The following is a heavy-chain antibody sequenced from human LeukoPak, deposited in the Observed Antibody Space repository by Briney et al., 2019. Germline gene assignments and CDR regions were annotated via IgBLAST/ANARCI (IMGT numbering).Heavy chain of an antibody. CDR3: ARGIVVVPAAIGQDWFDP. D-gene: IGHD2-2*02. Sequence: SETLSLTCTVSGDSISSSSYYWGWIRQPPGKGLEWIGSFSYSGSTSYNPSLKSRVTISVDTSKNQFSLRLSSVTAADTAVYFCARGIVVVPAAIGQDWFDPWGQGTLVTVSS. CDR1: GDSISSSSYY. V-gene: IGHV4-39*01. CDR2: FSYSGST. J-gene: IGHJ5*02.